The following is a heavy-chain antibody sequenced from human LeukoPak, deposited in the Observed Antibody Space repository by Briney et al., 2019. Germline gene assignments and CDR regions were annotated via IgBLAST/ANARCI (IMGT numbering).Heavy chain of an antibody. CDR1: GFTVSSNY. V-gene: IGHV3-53*01. J-gene: IGHJ3*02. CDR2: IYSGGST. Sequence: GGSLRLSCAASGFTVSSNYMSWVRQAPGKGLEWVSVIYSGGSTYYADSVKGRFTISRDNSKNTLYLQMNSLRAEDTAVYYCARPGGKYGRAFDIWGQGTMVTASS. CDR3: ARPGGKYGRAFDI. D-gene: IGHD4-17*01.